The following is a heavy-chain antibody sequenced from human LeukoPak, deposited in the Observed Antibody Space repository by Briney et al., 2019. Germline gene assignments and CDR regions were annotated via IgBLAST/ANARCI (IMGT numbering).Heavy chain of an antibody. CDR2: INHSGST. CDR1: GGSFSGYY. D-gene: IGHD6-13*01. Sequence: PSETLSLTCAVYGGSFSGYYWSWIRQPPGKGLEWIGEINHSGSTSYNPSLKSRVTISVDTSKNQFSLRLSSVTAADTGVYYCARERGYSSSWPRVLGYSYYSMDVWGKGTTVTISS. CDR3: ARERGYSSSWPRVLGYSYYSMDV. V-gene: IGHV4-34*01. J-gene: IGHJ6*03.